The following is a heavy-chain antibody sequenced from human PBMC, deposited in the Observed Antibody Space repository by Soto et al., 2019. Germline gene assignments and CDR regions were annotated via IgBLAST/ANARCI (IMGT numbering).Heavy chain of an antibody. CDR1: GGSISSSTYY. J-gene: IGHJ4*02. CDR2: IYYTGNT. CDR3: ASEYSGGYDY. Sequence: SETLSLTCAVSGGSISSSTYYWGWIRQPPGKGLEWIGTIYYTGNTYYHPSLKSRVTISGDTSKNQFSLKLSSVTAADTAVYYCASEYSGGYDYWGLGNLVTVSS. D-gene: IGHD4-17*01. V-gene: IGHV4-39*01.